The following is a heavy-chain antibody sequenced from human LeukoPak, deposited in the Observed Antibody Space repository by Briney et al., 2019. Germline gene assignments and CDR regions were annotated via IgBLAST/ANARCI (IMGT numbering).Heavy chain of an antibody. CDR3: TRENGYFYYMDV. CDR1: GGSVSSGTYY. J-gene: IGHJ6*03. D-gene: IGHD4-17*01. V-gene: IGHV4-61*01. CDR2: IYYSGST. Sequence: SETLSLTCTVSGGSVSSGTYYWSWIRQPPGKGLEWIGYIYYSGSTNYDPSLKSRVTISVDTSKNQFSLRLSSVTAADTAVYYCTRENGYFYYMDVWGKGTTVTVSS.